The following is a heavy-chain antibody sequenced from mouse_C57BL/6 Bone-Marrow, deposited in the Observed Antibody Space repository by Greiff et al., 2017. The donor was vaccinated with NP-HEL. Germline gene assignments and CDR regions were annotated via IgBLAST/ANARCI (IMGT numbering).Heavy chain of an antibody. J-gene: IGHJ1*03. Sequence: PGQGLEWIGMIHPNSGSTNYNEKFKSKATLTVDKSSSTAYMQLSSLTSEDSAVYYCARCPFYYGSSYVYWYFDVWGKGTTVTVSS. CDR2: IHPNSGST. D-gene: IGHD1-1*01. CDR3: ARCPFYYGSSYVYWYFDV. V-gene: IGHV1-64*01.